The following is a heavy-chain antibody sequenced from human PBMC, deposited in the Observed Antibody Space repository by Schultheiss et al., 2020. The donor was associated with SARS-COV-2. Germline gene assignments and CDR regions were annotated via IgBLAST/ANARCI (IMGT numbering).Heavy chain of an antibody. D-gene: IGHD1-1*01. J-gene: IGHJ5*02. CDR1: GGSFSGYY. CDR2: IYYSGST. V-gene: IGHV4-59*01. CDR3: ARENGRIRFDP. Sequence: SETLSLTCAVYGGSFSGYYWSWIRQHPGKGLEWIGHIYYSGSTNYNPSLKSRVTISVDTSKNQFSLRLSSVTAADTAVYYCARENGRIRFDPWGQGTLVTVSS.